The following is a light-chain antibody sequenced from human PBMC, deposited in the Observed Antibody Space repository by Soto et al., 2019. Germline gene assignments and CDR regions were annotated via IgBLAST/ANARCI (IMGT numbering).Light chain of an antibody. CDR3: QQYNSYSPT. CDR1: QRISGG. CDR2: DAS. Sequence: DIQMTQSPSTLSASVGDRVTITCRASQRISGGLAWYQQKAGKAPKVLIYDASSLESGVPSRFSGSGSGTEFTLTISSLQPDDSATYYCQQYNSYSPTFGQGTKVDIK. V-gene: IGKV1-5*01. J-gene: IGKJ1*01.